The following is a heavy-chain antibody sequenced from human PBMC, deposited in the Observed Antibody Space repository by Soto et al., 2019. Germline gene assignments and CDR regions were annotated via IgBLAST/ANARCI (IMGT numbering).Heavy chain of an antibody. CDR2: IRSKAYGGTT. J-gene: IGHJ6*02. CDR1: GFTFGDYA. CDR3: TPFGEARGVDYYYGMDV. D-gene: IGHD3-10*01. V-gene: IGHV3-49*04. Sequence: GGSLRLSCTASGFTFGDYAMSWVRQAPGKGLEWVGFIRSKAYGGTTEYAASVKGRFTISRDDSKSIAYLQMNSLKTEDTAVYYCTPFGEARGVDYYYGMDVWGQGTTVTVSS.